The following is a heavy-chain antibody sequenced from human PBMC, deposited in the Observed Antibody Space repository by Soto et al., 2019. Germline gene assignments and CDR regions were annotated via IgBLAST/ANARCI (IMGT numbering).Heavy chain of an antibody. Sequence: QLQLQESGPGLVKPSETLSLTCTVSGGSISSSSYYWGWIRQPPGKGLEWIGSIYYSGSTYYNPSLKSRVTISVDTSKNQFSLKLSSVTAADTAVYYCARLILPYYYGSAYYFDYWGQGTLVTVSS. CDR1: GGSISSSSYY. CDR3: ARLILPYYYGSAYYFDY. CDR2: IYYSGST. D-gene: IGHD3-10*01. V-gene: IGHV4-39*01. J-gene: IGHJ4*02.